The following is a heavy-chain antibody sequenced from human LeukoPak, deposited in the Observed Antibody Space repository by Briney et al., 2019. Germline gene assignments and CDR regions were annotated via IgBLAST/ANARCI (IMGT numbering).Heavy chain of an antibody. Sequence: GGSLRLSCAPSGFSFSTSPMSWVRHPPGKGLEWVSAMNNGPGATFYRDSVRGRFTISRDDSNSTLYLQMNSLRAEDTGTYYCAKTHYDLLDVWGQGTTVTISS. D-gene: IGHD5-12*01. CDR1: GFSFSTSP. CDR2: MNNGPGAT. V-gene: IGHV3-23*01. J-gene: IGHJ6*02. CDR3: AKTHYDLLDV.